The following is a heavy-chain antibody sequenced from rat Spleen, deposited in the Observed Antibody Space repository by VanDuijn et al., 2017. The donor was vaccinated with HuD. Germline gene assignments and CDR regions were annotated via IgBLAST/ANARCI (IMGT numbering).Heavy chain of an antibody. CDR2: IWGNGDS. CDR1: GFSLSNYG. CDR3: ASQYYYDGYYRDY. Sequence: QVQLKESGPGLVQPSETLSLTCTVSGFSLSNYGVFWVRQPPGKGLDWMGLIWGNGDSNYNSALKSRLSISRDTSKSQVFLKMNNLQTEDTAMYFCASQYYYDGYYRDYWGQGVMVTVSS. V-gene: IGHV2S61*01. J-gene: IGHJ2*01. D-gene: IGHD1-12*03.